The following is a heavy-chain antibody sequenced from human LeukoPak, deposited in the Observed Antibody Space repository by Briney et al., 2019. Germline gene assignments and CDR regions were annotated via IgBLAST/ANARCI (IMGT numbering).Heavy chain of an antibody. D-gene: IGHD6-13*01. V-gene: IGHV3-30*04. CDR2: ISYDGSNK. CDR1: GFTFSSYA. CDR3: ASAAGIDDSPHPIDY. Sequence: GGSLRLSCAASGFTFSSYAMHWVRQAPGKGLVWVAVISYDGSNKYYADSVKGRFTISRDNSKNTLYLQMNSLRAEDTAVYYCASAAGIDDSPHPIDYWGQGTLVTVSS. J-gene: IGHJ4*02.